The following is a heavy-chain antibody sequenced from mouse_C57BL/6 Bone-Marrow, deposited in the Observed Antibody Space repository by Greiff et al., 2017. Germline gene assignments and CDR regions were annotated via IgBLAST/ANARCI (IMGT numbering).Heavy chain of an antibody. CDR3: ARDGGYSFAY. Sequence: VQLQQSGPELVKPGASVKISCKASGYSFTGYYMNWVKQSPEKSLEWIGEINPSTGGTTYNQKFKAKATLTVDKSSSTAYMQLKSLTSEDSAVYYCARDGGYSFAYWGQGTLVTVSA. CDR2: INPSTGGT. V-gene: IGHV1-42*01. D-gene: IGHD2-3*01. J-gene: IGHJ3*01. CDR1: GYSFTGYY.